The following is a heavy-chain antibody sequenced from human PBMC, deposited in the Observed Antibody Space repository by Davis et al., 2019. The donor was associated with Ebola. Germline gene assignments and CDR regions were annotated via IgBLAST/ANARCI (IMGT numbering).Heavy chain of an antibody. V-gene: IGHV3-30-3*01. Sequence: GESLKISCAASGFTFSGSAMHWVRQAPGKGLEWVAVISYDGSNKYYADSVKGRFTISRDNSKNTLYLQMNSLRAEDTAVYYCARDQTALWLREHDAFDIWGQGTMVTVSS. D-gene: IGHD5-18*01. CDR2: ISYDGSNK. J-gene: IGHJ3*02. CDR3: ARDQTALWLREHDAFDI. CDR1: GFTFSGSA.